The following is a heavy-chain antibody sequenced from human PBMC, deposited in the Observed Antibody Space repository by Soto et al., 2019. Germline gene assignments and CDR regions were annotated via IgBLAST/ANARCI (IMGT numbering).Heavy chain of an antibody. V-gene: IGHV1-8*01. CDR2: MNPNSGNT. CDR3: ARVAPVTIFGVVTPPGYYGMDV. J-gene: IGHJ6*02. CDR1: GYPFASYD. Sequence: GVSVKVCFKASGYPFASYDINLVRQATGQGLEWMGWMNPNSGNTGYAQKFQGRVTMTRNTSISTAYMELSSLRSEDTAVYYCARVAPVTIFGVVTPPGYYGMDVWGHGTTVTVSS. D-gene: IGHD3-3*01.